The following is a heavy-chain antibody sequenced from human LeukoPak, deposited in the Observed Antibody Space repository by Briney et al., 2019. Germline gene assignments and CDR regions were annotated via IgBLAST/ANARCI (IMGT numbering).Heavy chain of an antibody. CDR1: GGSINSSSYY. Sequence: SETLSLTCTVSGGSINSSSYYWGXIRQPPGKGLEWIGSIYYSGSTYYNPSLKSRVTISVDTSKNQFSLKLSSVTAADTAVYYCARRGYYDSSGRHAFDIWGQGTMVTVSS. J-gene: IGHJ3*02. D-gene: IGHD3-22*01. CDR3: ARRGYYDSSGRHAFDI. V-gene: IGHV4-39*01. CDR2: IYYSGST.